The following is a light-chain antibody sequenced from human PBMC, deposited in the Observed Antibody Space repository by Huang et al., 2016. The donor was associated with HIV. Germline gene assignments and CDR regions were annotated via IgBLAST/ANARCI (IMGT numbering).Light chain of an antibody. CDR2: GAS. CDR3: QQYDTFS. CDR1: RNLTNSQ. J-gene: IGKJ2*01. Sequence: EVVLTQSPGILSLSAGERASLSCRASRNLTNSQLAWYQQKVGQPPRLLVFGASTMVVGDPERFTGGVSGIVFTLTISGVEHDVFATYYCQQYDTFSFGQGTRLE. V-gene: IGKV3-20*01.